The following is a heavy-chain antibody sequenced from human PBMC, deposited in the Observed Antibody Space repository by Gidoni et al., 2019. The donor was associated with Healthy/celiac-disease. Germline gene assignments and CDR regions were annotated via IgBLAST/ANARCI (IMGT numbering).Heavy chain of an antibody. V-gene: IGHV3-21*01. D-gene: IGHD5-18*01. J-gene: IGHJ3*02. CDR1: GFTFSSYS. CDR3: ARDKRIQLWPDAFDI. Sequence: GESGGGLVKPGGSLRLSCAASGFTFSSYSMNWVRQAPGKGLEWVSSISSSSSYIYYADSVKGRFTISRDNAKNSLYLQMNSLRAEDTAVYYCARDKRIQLWPDAFDIWGQGTMGTVSS. CDR2: ISSSSSYI.